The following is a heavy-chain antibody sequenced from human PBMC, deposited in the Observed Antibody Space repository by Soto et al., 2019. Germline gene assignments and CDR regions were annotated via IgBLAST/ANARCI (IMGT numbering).Heavy chain of an antibody. Sequence: SVKVSCKASGGTFSSYAISWVRQAPGQGLEWMGGIIPIFGTANYAQKFQGRVTITADKSTSTAYMELSSLRSEDTAVYYCAREVWPAKDGYNGYYFDYWGQGTLVTVSS. J-gene: IGHJ4*02. CDR2: IIPIFGTA. CDR3: AREVWPAKDGYNGYYFDY. V-gene: IGHV1-69*06. CDR1: GGTFSSYA. D-gene: IGHD5-12*01.